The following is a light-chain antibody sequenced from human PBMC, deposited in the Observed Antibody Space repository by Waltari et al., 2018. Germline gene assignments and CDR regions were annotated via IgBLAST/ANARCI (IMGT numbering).Light chain of an antibody. CDR3: SSYTSSDTWV. CDR1: SSDVGAYNY. V-gene: IGLV2-14*01. Sequence: QSALTQPASVSGSPGQSITISCTGASSDVGAYNYVSWFQQHPGKAPKLSLYDVTKRPSGVSNRCSGSKSGNTASLTISGLQAEDEADYYCSSYTSSDTWVFGGGTKLTVL. J-gene: IGLJ3*02. CDR2: DVT.